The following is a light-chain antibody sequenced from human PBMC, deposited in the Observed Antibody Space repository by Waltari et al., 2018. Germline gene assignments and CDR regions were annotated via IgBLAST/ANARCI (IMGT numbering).Light chain of an antibody. CDR2: QDS. Sequence: SYELTQPPSVSVSPGQTASITCSGDTLGDRYACWYQQKPGQSPVRVIYQDSKRPSGIPERFSGSNSGNTATLTISGTQAMDEADYYCQAWDSSTAEVFGGGTKLTVL. V-gene: IGLV3-1*01. CDR3: QAWDSSTAEV. J-gene: IGLJ2*01. CDR1: TLGDRY.